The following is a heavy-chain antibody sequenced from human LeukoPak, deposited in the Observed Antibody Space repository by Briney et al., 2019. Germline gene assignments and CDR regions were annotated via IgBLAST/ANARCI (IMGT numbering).Heavy chain of an antibody. CDR3: ARDERNSGGCDY. J-gene: IGHJ4*02. CDR1: GYTFTSYA. D-gene: IGHD6-19*01. Sequence: ASVKVSCKASGYTFTSYAMHWVRQAPGQRLEWMGWINAGTGNTKYSQKFQGRVTITRDTSANTASMELSSLRSEDTAVYYCARDERNSGGCDYWGQGTLVTVSS. V-gene: IGHV1-3*01. CDR2: INAGTGNT.